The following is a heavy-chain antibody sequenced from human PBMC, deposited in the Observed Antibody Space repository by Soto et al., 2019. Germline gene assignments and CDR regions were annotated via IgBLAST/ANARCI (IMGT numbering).Heavy chain of an antibody. D-gene: IGHD3-3*01. V-gene: IGHV4-34*01. CDR3: ARVSYDFWSGYLNWFDP. CDR1: GGSFSGYY. J-gene: IGHJ5*02. CDR2: INHSGST. Sequence: PSETLSLTCAVYGGSFSGYYWSWIRQPPGKGLEWIGEINHSGSTNYNPSLKSRVTISVDTSKNQFSLKLSSVTAADTAVYYCARVSYDFWSGYLNWFDPWGQGTLVTVSS.